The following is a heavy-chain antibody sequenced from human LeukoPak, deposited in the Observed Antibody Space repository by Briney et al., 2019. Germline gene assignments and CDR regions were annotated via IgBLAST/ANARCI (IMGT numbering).Heavy chain of an antibody. CDR2: VYYSGTT. D-gene: IGHD5-24*01. CDR1: GGSISTYY. Sequence: SETLSLTCTVSGGSISTYYWSWIRQPPGKGLEWIGYVYYSGTTNYNPSLKSRVTISLDTSKNQFSLMLSSVTAADTAVYFCARGERRDGYTFAYWGKGTLVTVSS. V-gene: IGHV4-59*01. CDR3: ARGERRDGYTFAY. J-gene: IGHJ4*02.